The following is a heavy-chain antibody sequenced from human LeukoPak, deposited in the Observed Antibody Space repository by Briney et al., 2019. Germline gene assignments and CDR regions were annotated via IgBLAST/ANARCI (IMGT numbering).Heavy chain of an antibody. CDR1: GGTFSSYA. CDR3: ATGGIYSSSWYY. CDR2: IIPILGIA. D-gene: IGHD6-13*01. J-gene: IGHJ4*02. V-gene: IGHV1-69*04. Sequence: SVKVSCKASGGTFSSYAISWVRQAPGQGLEWMGRIIPILGIANYAQKFQGRVTMTEDTSTDTAYMELSSLRSEDTAVYYCATGGIYSSSWYYWGQGTLVTVSS.